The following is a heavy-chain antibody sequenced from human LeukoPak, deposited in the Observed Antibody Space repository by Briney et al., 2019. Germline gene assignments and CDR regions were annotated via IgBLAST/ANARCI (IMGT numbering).Heavy chain of an antibody. CDR2: ISSNSDTI. J-gene: IGHJ4*02. CDR3: AKDTLLDHPGGYFDY. CDR1: GFTFDDHA. D-gene: IGHD3-3*02. V-gene: IGHV3-9*01. Sequence: GRSLRLSCAASGFTFDDHAMHWVRQAPGKGLEWVSGISSNSDTIAYADSVKGRFTISRDNAKNSLYLQMNSLRVEDTALYYCAKDTLLDHPGGYFDYWGQGTLVTVSS.